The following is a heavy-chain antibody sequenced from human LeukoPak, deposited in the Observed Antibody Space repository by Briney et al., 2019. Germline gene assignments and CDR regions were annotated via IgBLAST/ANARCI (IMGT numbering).Heavy chain of an antibody. CDR1: GFTFSSYS. D-gene: IGHD3-9*01. CDR2: ISSSSSTI. Sequence: GGSLRLSCAASGFTFSSYSMNWVRQAPRKGLEWVSYISSSSSTIYYADSVKGRFTISRDNAKNSLYLQMNSLRAEDTAVYYCARRDDWSDFDYWGQGTLVTVSS. J-gene: IGHJ4*02. V-gene: IGHV3-48*01. CDR3: ARRDDWSDFDY.